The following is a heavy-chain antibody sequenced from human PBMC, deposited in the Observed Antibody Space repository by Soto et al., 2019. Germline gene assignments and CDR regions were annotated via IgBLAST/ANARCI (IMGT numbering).Heavy chain of an antibody. CDR3: ARDPVLYYYDSSGYSTRAPDY. V-gene: IGHV1-46*01. D-gene: IGHD3-22*01. CDR2: INPSGGST. CDR1: GYTFTSYY. Sequence: GXSVKVSCKASGYTFTSYYMHWVRQAPGQGLEWMGIINPSGGSTSYAQKFQGRVTMTRDTSTSTVYMELSSLRSEDTAVYYCARDPVLYYYDSSGYSTRAPDYWGQGTLVTVSS. J-gene: IGHJ4*02.